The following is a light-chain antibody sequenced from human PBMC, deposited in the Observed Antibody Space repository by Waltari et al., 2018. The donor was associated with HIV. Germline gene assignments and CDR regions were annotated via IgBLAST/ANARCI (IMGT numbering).Light chain of an antibody. J-gene: IGKJ2*01. V-gene: IGKV1-5*03. CDR1: QTISSR. CDR2: KAS. Sequence: DIQMTQSPSTLSASVRTRVTITCRASQTISSRLAWYQQKPGKATRLLMSKASTLESGVPSTFSGSGSGTQFTLTLSRLQPDDFATYYCQQYYSDPYTFGQGTKLEIK. CDR3: QQYYSDPYT.